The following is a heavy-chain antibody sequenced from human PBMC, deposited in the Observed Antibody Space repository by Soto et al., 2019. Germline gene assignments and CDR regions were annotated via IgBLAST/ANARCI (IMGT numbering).Heavy chain of an antibody. CDR3: ARGDTFGGVIVARGAYYYYGMDV. CDR2: IIPIFGTA. D-gene: IGHD3-16*02. CDR1: GGTFSSYA. J-gene: IGHJ6*02. Sequence: SVKVSCKASGGTFSSYAISWVRQAPGQGLEWMGGIIPIFGTANYAQKFQGRVTITADKSTSTAYMELSSLRSEDTAVYYCARGDTFGGVIVARGAYYYYGMDVWGQGTTVTVSS. V-gene: IGHV1-69*06.